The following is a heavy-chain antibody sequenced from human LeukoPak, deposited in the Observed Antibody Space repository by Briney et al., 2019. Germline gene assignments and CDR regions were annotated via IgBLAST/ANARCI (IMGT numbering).Heavy chain of an antibody. CDR1: GYNFTSYW. Sequence: GESLKISCKGSGYNFTSYWIGWVRQMPGKGLEWMGIIYPGDSDTRYSPSFQGQVTISADKSISTAYLQWSSLKASDTAMYYCARHRARGYSGYEDFDYWGQGTLVTVSS. CDR2: IYPGDSDT. J-gene: IGHJ4*02. D-gene: IGHD5-12*01. V-gene: IGHV5-51*01. CDR3: ARHRARGYSGYEDFDY.